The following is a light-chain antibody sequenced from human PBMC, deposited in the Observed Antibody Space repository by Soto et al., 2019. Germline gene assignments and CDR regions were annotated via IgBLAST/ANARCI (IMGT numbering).Light chain of an antibody. CDR2: EGS. Sequence: QSALTQPASVSGSPGQSITISCTGTSSDVGNYNLVSWYQQHLGKAPKLMIYEGSKRPSGVSNRFSGSKSGNTASLTISGLQAEDEADYYCCSFAGSRTLVFGGGTKLTVL. J-gene: IGLJ3*02. CDR1: SSDVGNYNL. V-gene: IGLV2-23*01. CDR3: CSFAGSRTLV.